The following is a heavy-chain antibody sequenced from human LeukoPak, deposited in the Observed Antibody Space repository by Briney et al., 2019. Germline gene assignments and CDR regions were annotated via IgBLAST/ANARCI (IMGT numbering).Heavy chain of an antibody. CDR1: GFTFSSYA. CDR3: AKGGPYYYDSSGYY. Sequence: PGGSLRLSCAASGFTFSSYAMSWVRQAPRKGLEWVLAISGSGGSTYYADSVKGRFTISRDNSKNTLYLQMNSLRAEDTAVYYCAKGGPYYYDSSGYYWGQGTLVTVSS. CDR2: ISGSGGST. D-gene: IGHD3-22*01. V-gene: IGHV3-23*01. J-gene: IGHJ4*02.